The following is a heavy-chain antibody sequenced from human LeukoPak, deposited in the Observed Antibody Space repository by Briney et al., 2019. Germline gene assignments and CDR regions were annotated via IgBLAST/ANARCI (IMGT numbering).Heavy chain of an antibody. J-gene: IGHJ4*02. Sequence: GGSLRPSCAAPGSTFTSYAMSWVRQAPGKGREWVSAISGSGGSTYYAHSVKGRFTISRDNSKNTLYLQMNSLRAEDTAVYYCAKDESYAYYFDYWGQGTLVTVSS. D-gene: IGHD2-2*01. CDR2: ISGSGGST. V-gene: IGHV3-23*01. CDR3: AKDESYAYYFDY. CDR1: GSTFTSYA.